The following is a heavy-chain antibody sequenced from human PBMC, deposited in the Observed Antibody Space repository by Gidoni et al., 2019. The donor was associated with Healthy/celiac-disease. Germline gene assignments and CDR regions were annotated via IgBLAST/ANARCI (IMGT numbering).Heavy chain of an antibody. CDR3: ARGYYDSSGYSLYFDY. D-gene: IGHD3-22*01. CDR2: IYYSGST. Sequence: QLQLQESGPGLVKPSETLSPTCTVSGGSISSSSYYWGWIRQPPGKGLEWIGSIYYSGSTYYNPSLKSRVTISVDTSKNQFSLKLSSVTAADTAVYYCARGYYDSSGYSLYFDYWGQGTLVTVSS. J-gene: IGHJ4*02. V-gene: IGHV4-39*01. CDR1: GGSISSSSYY.